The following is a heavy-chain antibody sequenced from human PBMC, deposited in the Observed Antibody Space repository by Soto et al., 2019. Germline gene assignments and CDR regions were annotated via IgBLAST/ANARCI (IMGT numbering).Heavy chain of an antibody. CDR3: ARSYISSSYWFDP. J-gene: IGHJ5*02. CDR2: FDPEDGET. Sequence: GASVKVSCKVSGYTLTELSMHWVRQAPGKGLEWMGGFDPEDGETIYAQKFQDRVTMTRDTSASTVYMELSSLRSEDTAIYYCARSYISSSYWFDPWGQGTLVTVSS. D-gene: IGHD6-6*01. CDR1: GYTLTELS. V-gene: IGHV1-24*01.